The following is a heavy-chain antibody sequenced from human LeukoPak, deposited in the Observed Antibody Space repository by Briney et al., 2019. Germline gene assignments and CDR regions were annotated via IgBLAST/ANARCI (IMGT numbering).Heavy chain of an antibody. J-gene: IGHJ6*03. D-gene: IGHD2-15*01. Sequence: SETLSLTCRVSGGFLSNYNWNWIRQSAGKGLEWIGRIYISGSTDYNPSLKGRVTMSVDASKNEFSLRLNSVTAADSAVYYCASTSGRSWFYYYIDVWGKGTTVTVSS. CDR3: ASTSGRSWFYYYIDV. CDR2: IYISGST. V-gene: IGHV4-4*07. CDR1: GGFLSNYN.